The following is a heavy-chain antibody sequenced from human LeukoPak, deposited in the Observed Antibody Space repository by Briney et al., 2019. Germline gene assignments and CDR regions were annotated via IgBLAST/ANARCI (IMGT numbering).Heavy chain of an antibody. V-gene: IGHV1-18*04. CDR2: ISAYNSNT. Sequence: ASVKVSCKASGYTFTSYGISWVRQAPGQGLEWMGWISAYNSNTNYAQKLQGRVTMTTDTSTSTAYMELRSLRSDDTAVYYCARDGYSSSWYWFDPWGQGTLVTVSS. CDR3: ARDGYSSSWYWFDP. J-gene: IGHJ5*02. CDR1: GYTFTSYG. D-gene: IGHD6-13*01.